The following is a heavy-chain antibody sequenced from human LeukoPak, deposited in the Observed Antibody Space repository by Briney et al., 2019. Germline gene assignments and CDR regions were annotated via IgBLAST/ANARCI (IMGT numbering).Heavy chain of an antibody. CDR2: TYHRSKWYD. D-gene: IGHD6-13*01. J-gene: IGHJ3*01. CDR1: GDTVSNNSAA. Sequence: SQTLSLTCAISGDTVSNNSAAWNWIRQSPSRGLEWLGRTYHRSKWYDDYAVSMTSRITINADTSKNQFSLRLNSVTPEDTAVYYCARDGYSSTWYVFDVWGQGTVVTVSS. V-gene: IGHV6-1*01. CDR3: ARDGYSSTWYVFDV.